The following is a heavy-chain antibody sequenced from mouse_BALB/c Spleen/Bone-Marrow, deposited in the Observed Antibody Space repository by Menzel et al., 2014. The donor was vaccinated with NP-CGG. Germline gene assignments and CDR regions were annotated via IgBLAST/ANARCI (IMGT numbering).Heavy chain of an antibody. V-gene: IGHV5-9-2*01. CDR1: GFSFSNYG. CDR2: ISGDGRYT. J-gene: IGHJ3*01. Sequence: EVKLVESGGGLVKSGGSLKLSCAASGFSFSNYGMSWPRQTPEKRLEWVATISGDGRYTFYSDSVKGRFTISRDNAKNNLYLQLSSLRSEDTALYYCARHAYYDQTEVSFVCWGQGTLVTVSA. CDR3: ARHAYYDQTEVSFVC. D-gene: IGHD2-4*01.